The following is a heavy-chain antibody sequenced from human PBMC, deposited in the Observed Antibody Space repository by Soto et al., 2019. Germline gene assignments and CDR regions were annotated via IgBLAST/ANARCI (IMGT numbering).Heavy chain of an antibody. D-gene: IGHD6-6*01. V-gene: IGHV3-7*03. CDR1: GFTSSSYW. J-gene: IGHJ5*02. Sequence: PGGSLRLSCAASGFTSSSYWMGWVRQAPGKWLEWVANIKQDGREKYYVDSVKGRFTPPRDNAKNSLYLQMNSLRAEDTAAYYCERGITPLRYSSSGNWFDPWGQGTLITVSS. CDR2: IKQDGREK. CDR3: ERGITPLRYSSSGNWFDP.